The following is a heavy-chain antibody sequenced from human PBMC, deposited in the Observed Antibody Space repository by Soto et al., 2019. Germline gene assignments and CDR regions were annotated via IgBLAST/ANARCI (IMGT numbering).Heavy chain of an antibody. J-gene: IGHJ4*02. D-gene: IGHD3-10*01. Sequence: PGGSLRLSCAASGFTFSSYWMHWVRQVPGKGLLWVSRIDEYGNTINYADSVKGRFTISRDNARNTLYLEMNSLRAEDTALYYCTRDIGGKGAYWGPGTLVTVS. V-gene: IGHV3-74*01. CDR1: GFTFSSYW. CDR3: TRDIGGKGAY. CDR2: IDEYGNTI.